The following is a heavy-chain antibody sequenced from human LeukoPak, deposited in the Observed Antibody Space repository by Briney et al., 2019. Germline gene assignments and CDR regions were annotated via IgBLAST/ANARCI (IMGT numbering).Heavy chain of an antibody. CDR1: GGSFSGYY. CDR3: ARVGSEVGATDLEVYYYYGMDV. Sequence: PSETLSLTCAVYGGSFSGYYWSWIRQPPGKGLEWIGEINHSGSTNYNPSLKSRVTISVDTSKNQFSLELSSVTAADTAVYYCARVGSEVGATDLEVYYYYGMDVWGQGTTVTVSS. V-gene: IGHV4-34*01. J-gene: IGHJ6*02. D-gene: IGHD1-26*01. CDR2: INHSGST.